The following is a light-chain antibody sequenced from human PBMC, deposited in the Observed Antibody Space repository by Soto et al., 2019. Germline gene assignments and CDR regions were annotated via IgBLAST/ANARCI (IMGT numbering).Light chain of an antibody. J-gene: IGKJ4*01. V-gene: IGKV3-11*01. Sequence: VLTQSPATLSLSPGERATLSCRASQSIRNYLAWYQQKPGQAPRLLIYDASNRATGIPARFSGSGSGTDFILTISSLEPEDSGVYYCQQRNDWVTFGGGTKVDIK. CDR2: DAS. CDR3: QQRNDWVT. CDR1: QSIRNY.